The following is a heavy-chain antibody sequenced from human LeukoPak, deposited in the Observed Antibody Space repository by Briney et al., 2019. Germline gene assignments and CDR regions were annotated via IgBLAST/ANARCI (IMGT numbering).Heavy chain of an antibody. D-gene: IGHD6-19*01. J-gene: IGHJ4*02. CDR2: IKQDGSEK. CDR1: GFTFSSYW. CDR3: ARDSRDESSGWYGDNY. V-gene: IGHV3-7*01. Sequence: GGSLRLSCAASGFTFSSYWMSWVRQAPGKGLEWVANIKQDGSEKYYVDSVKGRFTISRDNAKNSLYLQMNSLRAEDTAVYYCARDSRDESSGWYGDNYWGQGTLVTVSS.